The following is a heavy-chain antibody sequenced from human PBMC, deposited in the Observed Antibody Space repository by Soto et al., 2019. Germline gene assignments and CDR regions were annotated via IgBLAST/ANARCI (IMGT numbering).Heavy chain of an antibody. D-gene: IGHD3-10*01. CDR1: GFTFSSYW. CDR2: IKQDGSEK. CDR3: ARDLITMVRGVIINPLDY. Sequence: GGSLRLSCAASGFTFSSYWMSWVRQAPGKGLEWVANIKQDGSEKYYGDSVKGRFTISRDNAKNSLYLQMNSLRAEDTAVYYCARDLITMVRGVIINPLDYWGQGTLVTVSS. V-gene: IGHV3-7*03. J-gene: IGHJ4*02.